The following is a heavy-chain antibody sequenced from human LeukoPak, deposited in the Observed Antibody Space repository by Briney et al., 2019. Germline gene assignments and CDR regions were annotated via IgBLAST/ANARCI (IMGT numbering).Heavy chain of an antibody. J-gene: IGHJ4*02. Sequence: SETLSLTCTVSGGSISSYYWSWIRQPPGKGLEWIGYIYYSGSTNYNPSLKSRVTISVDTSKNQFSLKLSSVTAADTAVYYCARTSSSWYDYWGQGTLVTVSS. D-gene: IGHD6-13*01. CDR2: IYYSGST. CDR3: ARTSSSWYDY. CDR1: GGSISSYY. V-gene: IGHV4-59*01.